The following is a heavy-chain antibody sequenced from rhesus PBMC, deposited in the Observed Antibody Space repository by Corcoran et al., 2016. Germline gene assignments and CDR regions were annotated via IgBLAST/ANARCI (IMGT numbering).Heavy chain of an antibody. CDR1: GSPFSDYG. CDR3: TTFSY. CDR2: ISSDGSQK. Sequence: EVQLVESGGGLVQPGGSLRLSCAAAGSPFSDYGLLGVRQAPGKGLEGVAVISSDGSQKSNADSVRDRFTISKDNSKNMLYLQMNNLRLEDTAVYFCTTFSYWGQGVQVTVSS. J-gene: IGHJ4*01. V-gene: IGHV3-54*02.